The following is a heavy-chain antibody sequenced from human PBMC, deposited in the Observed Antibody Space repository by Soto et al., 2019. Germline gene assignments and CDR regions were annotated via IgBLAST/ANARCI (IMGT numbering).Heavy chain of an antibody. CDR3: ARGCGGDCYSAPPSDY. D-gene: IGHD2-21*02. CDR2: VWYNGDTK. Sequence: QVQLVESGGGVVQTGTSLRVSCAASGFTFGNYGMHWVRQAPGTGLEWVAVVWYNGDTKHYADSVKGRFTISRDNSKNTLYLQMNSVRADDTAVYYCARGCGGDCYSAPPSDYWGQGTLVTVSS. V-gene: IGHV3-33*01. CDR1: GFTFGNYG. J-gene: IGHJ4*02.